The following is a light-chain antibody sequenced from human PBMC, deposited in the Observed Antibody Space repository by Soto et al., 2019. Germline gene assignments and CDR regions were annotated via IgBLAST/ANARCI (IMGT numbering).Light chain of an antibody. CDR1: SSDVGGYNY. CDR2: EVT. Sequence: QSALTQPASXXXXXGQSITISCTGTSSDVGGYNYVSWYQQHPDKAPKLMIYEVTNRPSGVSFRFSGSKSGNTASLTISGLQPEDEADYYCSSYTSTSTLYVFGTGTKLTVL. CDR3: SSYTSTSTLYV. J-gene: IGLJ1*01. V-gene: IGLV2-14*01.